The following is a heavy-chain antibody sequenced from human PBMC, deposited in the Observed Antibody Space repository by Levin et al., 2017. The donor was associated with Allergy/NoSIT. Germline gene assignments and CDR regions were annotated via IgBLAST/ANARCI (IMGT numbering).Heavy chain of an antibody. Sequence: GESLKISCAASGFTFNNYAMSWVRQAPGKGLEWVSGIRGDSDFTWYADSVKGRFTISRDNSKNTLYMQMNSLRAEDTAVYYCAKVSRGEVAGAFDYWGQGTLVTVSS. CDR2: IRGDSDFT. CDR3: AKVSRGEVAGAFDY. V-gene: IGHV3-23*01. D-gene: IGHD6-19*01. CDR1: GFTFNNYA. J-gene: IGHJ4*02.